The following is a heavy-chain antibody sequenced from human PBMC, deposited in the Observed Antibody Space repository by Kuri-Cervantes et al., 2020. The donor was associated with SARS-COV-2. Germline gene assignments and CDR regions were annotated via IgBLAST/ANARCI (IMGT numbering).Heavy chain of an antibody. J-gene: IGHJ4*02. CDR2: IGTAGDT. CDR3: ARDCPFVHTAMWSY. D-gene: IGHD5-18*01. V-gene: IGHV3-13*01. Sequence: GESLKISCAASGFTFSSYDMHWVRQATGKGLEWVSAIGTAGDTYYPGSVKGRFTISRDNAKNSLYLQMNSLRAEDTAVHYCARDCPFVHTAMWSYWGQGTLVTVSS. CDR1: GFTFSSYD.